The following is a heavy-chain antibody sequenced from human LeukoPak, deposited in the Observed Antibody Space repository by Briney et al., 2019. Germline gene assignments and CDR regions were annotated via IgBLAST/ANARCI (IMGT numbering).Heavy chain of an antibody. CDR3: ARGRGWIQVWRFYDY. CDR1: GFTFSSYA. Sequence: GGSLRLSCAASGFTFSSYAMSWVRQAPGKGLEWVSAISGSGGSTYYADSVKGRFTISRDTSNNSVSLQMNSLRADDTAFYFCARGRGWIQVWRFYDYWGQGTLVTVSS. D-gene: IGHD5-18*01. J-gene: IGHJ4*02. V-gene: IGHV3-23*01. CDR2: ISGSGGST.